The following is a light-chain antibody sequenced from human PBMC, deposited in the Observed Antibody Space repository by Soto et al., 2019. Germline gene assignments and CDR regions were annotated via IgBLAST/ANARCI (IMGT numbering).Light chain of an antibody. CDR1: SSDIGGYNY. CDR2: EVN. V-gene: IGLV2-14*01. Sequence: QSVLTQPASVSGSPGQSITISRTGTSSDIGGYNYVSWYQQHPGKAPKLMIYEVNDRPSGVSNRFSGSKSGNTASLTISGLQAEDEADYYCSSYTSSSTVVFGGGTQLTVL. J-gene: IGLJ2*01. CDR3: SSYTSSSTVV.